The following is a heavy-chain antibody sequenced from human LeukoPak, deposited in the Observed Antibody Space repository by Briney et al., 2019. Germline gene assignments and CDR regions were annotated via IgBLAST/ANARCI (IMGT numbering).Heavy chain of an antibody. CDR2: ISYDGSNK. CDR3: ARVLPGIPFDY. CDR1: GFTFSSYA. V-gene: IGHV3-30*01. J-gene: IGHJ4*02. D-gene: IGHD2-21*01. Sequence: GGSLRLSCAASGFTFSSYAMHWVRQAPGKGLEWVAVISYDGSNKYYADSVKGRFTISRDNSKNALYLQMNSLRAEDTAVYYCARVLPGIPFDYCGQGTLVTVPS.